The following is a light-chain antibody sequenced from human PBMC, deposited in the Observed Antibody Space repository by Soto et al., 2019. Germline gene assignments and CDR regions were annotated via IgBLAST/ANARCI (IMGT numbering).Light chain of an antibody. CDR1: QGIRNS. V-gene: IGKV1-27*01. CDR2: AAF. CDR3: QNYNSAPYT. J-gene: IGKJ3*01. Sequence: DIQMTQSPSSLSASVGDRVTITCRASQGIRNSLAWYQQKPGKVPKLLISAAFTLQSGVASRFSGSGSGTDFTLTISSLQPEDVATYYCQNYNSAPYTFGPGTKVDIK.